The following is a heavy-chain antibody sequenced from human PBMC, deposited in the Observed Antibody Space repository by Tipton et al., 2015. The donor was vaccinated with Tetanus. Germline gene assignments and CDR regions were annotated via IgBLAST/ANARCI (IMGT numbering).Heavy chain of an antibody. V-gene: IGHV3-21*01. CDR3: ATGVTLDY. D-gene: IGHD3-10*01. J-gene: IGHJ4*02. Sequence: SLRLSCSASGFSFSTYWINWVRQTPGKRLEWVASISSTSSYIYYADSVKGRFTVSRDNAKNSLFLEMNSLRGDDTALYYCATGVTLDYWGQGTLVTVSS. CDR1: GFSFSTYW. CDR2: ISSTSSYI.